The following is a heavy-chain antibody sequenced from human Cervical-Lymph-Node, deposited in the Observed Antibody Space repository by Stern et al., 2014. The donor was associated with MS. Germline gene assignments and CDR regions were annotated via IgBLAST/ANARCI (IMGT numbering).Heavy chain of an antibody. Sequence: EVQLVESWGGLVKSGASLRLSCAASGFMVNTYSMNLVRQAPGPGLELVASISSSSAYIYDADSVKGRFTISRDNAKSSLYLRLRGLRAEDTAVYYCARDRHTLATQDAFDLWGQGTMVTVSS. J-gene: IGHJ3*01. D-gene: IGHD3-3*02. V-gene: IGHV3-21*01. CDR2: ISSSSAYI. CDR1: GFMVNTYS. CDR3: ARDRHTLATQDAFDL.